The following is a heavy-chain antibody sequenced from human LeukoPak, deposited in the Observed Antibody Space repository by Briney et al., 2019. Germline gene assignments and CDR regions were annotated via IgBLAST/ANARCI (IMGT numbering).Heavy chain of an antibody. CDR2: INTRNGNA. CDR1: GYTFTTYE. J-gene: IGHJ4*02. D-gene: IGHD3-16*01. V-gene: IGHV1-18*01. CDR3: ARNHLGLGL. Sequence: ASVKVSCKASGYTFTTYEIIWLRQAPGKGLEWMGWINTRNGNANYAHQLHCIVTMTTDTSTSTSYMELASLRFDDTAIYYCARNHLGLGLWGQGTLVTVSS.